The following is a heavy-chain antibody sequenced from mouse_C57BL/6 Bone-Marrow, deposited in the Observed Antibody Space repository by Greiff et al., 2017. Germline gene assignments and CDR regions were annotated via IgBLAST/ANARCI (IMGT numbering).Heavy chain of an antibody. V-gene: IGHV1-81*01. CDR2: IYPRSGNT. CDR3: ARQRRLRPLAY. D-gene: IGHD3-2*02. CDR1: GYTFTSYG. J-gene: IGHJ3*01. Sequence: QVQLQQSGAELARPGASVKLSCKASGYTFTSYGISWVKQRTGQGLEWIGEIYPRSGNTYYNEKFKGKATLTADKSSSTAYMELRRLTSEDAAVYFCARQRRLRPLAYWGQGTLVTVSA.